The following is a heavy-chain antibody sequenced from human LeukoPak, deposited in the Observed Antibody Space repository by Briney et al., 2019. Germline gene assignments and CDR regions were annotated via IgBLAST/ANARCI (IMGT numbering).Heavy chain of an antibody. CDR2: ISSSSSYI. CDR1: GFTFSSYS. V-gene: IGHV3-21*01. J-gene: IGHJ5*02. Sequence: GGSLRLSCAASGFTFSSYSMNWVRQAPGKGLEWVSSISSSSSYIYYADSVKGRFTISRDNAKNSLYLQMNSLRAEDTAVYYCTRGGGAYSSSLGWFDLWGQGTLVTVSS. D-gene: IGHD6-6*01. CDR3: TRGGGAYSSSLGWFDL.